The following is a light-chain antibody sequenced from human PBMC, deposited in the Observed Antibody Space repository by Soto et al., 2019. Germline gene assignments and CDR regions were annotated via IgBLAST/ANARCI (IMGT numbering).Light chain of an antibody. CDR3: MQARQTPRT. CDR1: QSLLHSNGYNY. Sequence: DIVMTQSPLSLPVTPGEPASISCRSSQSLLHSNGYNYLDWYLQKPGQSPQLLIYLGSNRASGVPDRFSGSESGTDFTLKISRVEAEDVGVYYCMQARQTPRTFGGGTKVEIK. V-gene: IGKV2-28*01. CDR2: LGS. J-gene: IGKJ4*01.